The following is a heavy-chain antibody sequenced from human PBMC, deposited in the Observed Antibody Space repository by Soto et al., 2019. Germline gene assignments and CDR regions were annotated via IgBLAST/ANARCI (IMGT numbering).Heavy chain of an antibody. D-gene: IGHD2-2*01. CDR3: ARDSCISTSCYVHY. Sequence: GASVKVSCKASGYSFTSSGISWVRQAPGQGLEWMGWISAYNGNTNYAQKLQGRVTMTTDTSTSTAYMELRSLRSDDTAVYYCARDSCISTSCYVHYWGQGTLVTVSS. CDR1: GYSFTSSG. J-gene: IGHJ4*02. CDR2: ISAYNGNT. V-gene: IGHV1-18*01.